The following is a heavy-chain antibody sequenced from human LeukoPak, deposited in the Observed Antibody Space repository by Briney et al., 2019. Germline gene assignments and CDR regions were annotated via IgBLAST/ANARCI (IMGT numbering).Heavy chain of an antibody. Sequence: GGSLRLSCAASGFTFSSYAMSWVHQAPGKGLEWVSAISGSGGSTYYADSVKGRFTISRDNSKNTLYLQMNSLRAEDTAVYYCAKSVRDSSGWYPDAFDIWGQGTMVTVSS. CDR3: AKSVRDSSGWYPDAFDI. CDR1: GFTFSSYA. J-gene: IGHJ3*02. CDR2: ISGSGGST. V-gene: IGHV3-23*01. D-gene: IGHD6-19*01.